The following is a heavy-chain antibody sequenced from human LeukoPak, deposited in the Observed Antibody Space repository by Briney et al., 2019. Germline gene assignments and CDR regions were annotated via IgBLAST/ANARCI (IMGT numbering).Heavy chain of an antibody. CDR1: GLTFRIHL. CDR2: TDRDGKTT. J-gene: IGHJ3*02. Sequence: GRSLTRSCAPSGLTFRIHLMFWVRPGPGKGLLWGSHTDRDGKTTGYTESVKGRFTISRDNAKNTLYLQMNSLRAEDTAVYYCAAGTSAWSAFDIWGQGTMVTVSA. CDR3: AAGTSAWSAFDI. V-gene: IGHV3-74*01. D-gene: IGHD6-19*01.